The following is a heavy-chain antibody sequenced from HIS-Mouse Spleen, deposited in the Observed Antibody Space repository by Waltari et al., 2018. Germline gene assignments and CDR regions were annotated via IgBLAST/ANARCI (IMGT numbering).Heavy chain of an antibody. CDR3: AREIPYSSSWYDWYFDL. CDR2: IDYSGST. D-gene: IGHD6-13*01. CDR1: GGSISSSSYY. V-gene: IGHV4-39*07. Sequence: QLQLQESGPGLVTPSETLSLTCTVSGGSISSSSYYWGWIRQPPGKGLEWIGSIDYSGSTYYNPSLKSRVTISVDTSKNQFSLKLSSVTAADTAVYYCAREIPYSSSWYDWYFDLWGRGTLVTVSS. J-gene: IGHJ2*01.